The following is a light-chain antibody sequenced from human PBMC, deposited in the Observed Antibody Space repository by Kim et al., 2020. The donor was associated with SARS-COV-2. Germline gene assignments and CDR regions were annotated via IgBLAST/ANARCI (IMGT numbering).Light chain of an antibody. CDR2: YDD. J-gene: IGLJ2*01. CDR3: AAWDDSLNGPV. V-gene: IGLV1-36*01. Sequence: QSGTSTCSVRISNIGSNAVNCDQQLPGKAPKVLIYYDDLLPSGVSDRVSGSKSGTSASLAISGLESEEEADYYCAAWDDSLNGPVFGGGTQLTVL. CDR1: ISNIGSNA.